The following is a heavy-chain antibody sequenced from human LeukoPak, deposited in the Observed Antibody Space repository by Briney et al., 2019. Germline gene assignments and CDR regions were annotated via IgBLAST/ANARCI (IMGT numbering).Heavy chain of an antibody. CDR1: GYTFTDYY. CDR2: ISPNSGGT. J-gene: IGHJ4*02. D-gene: IGHD3-9*01. Sequence: ASVKVSCKASGYTFTDYYMHWVRQAPGQGLEWMGWISPNSGGTNYAQKFYARVTMTRDTSISTAYMELSRLRSDDTAVFYCARSPDILTGENFDYWGQGTLVTVSS. CDR3: ARSPDILTGENFDY. V-gene: IGHV1-2*02.